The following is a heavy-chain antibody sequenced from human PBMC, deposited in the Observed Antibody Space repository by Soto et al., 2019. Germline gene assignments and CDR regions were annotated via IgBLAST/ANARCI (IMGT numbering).Heavy chain of an antibody. D-gene: IGHD3-3*01. V-gene: IGHV5-10-1*01. CDR2: IDPSDSYT. J-gene: IGHJ6*02. CDR3: ARIGHYDFWSGYYKGYYYYGMDV. CDR1: GYSFTSYW. Sequence: PGESLKISCKGSGYSFTSYWISWVRQMPGKGLEWMGRIDPSDSYTNYSPSFQGHVTISADKSISTAYLQWSSLKASDTAMYYCARIGHYDFWSGYYKGYYYYGMDVWGQGTTVTVSS.